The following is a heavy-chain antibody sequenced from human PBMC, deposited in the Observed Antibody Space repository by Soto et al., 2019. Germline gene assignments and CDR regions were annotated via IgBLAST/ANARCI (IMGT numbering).Heavy chain of an antibody. CDR3: ARDLSIGGFKPGAGFDP. CDR2: IYYSGST. J-gene: IGHJ5*02. V-gene: IGHV4-59*01. Sequence: SETLSLTCTVSGGSISSYYWSWIRQPPGKGLEWIGYIYYSGSTNYNPSLKSRVTISVDTSKNQFSLKLSSVTAADTAVYYCARDLSIGGFKPGAGFDPWGQGTLVTVSS. D-gene: IGHD2-15*01. CDR1: GGSISSYY.